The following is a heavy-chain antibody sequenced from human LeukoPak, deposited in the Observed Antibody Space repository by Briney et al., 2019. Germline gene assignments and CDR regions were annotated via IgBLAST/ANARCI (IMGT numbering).Heavy chain of an antibody. CDR1: GYTFTGYY. CDR3: ARAREQWLVNFDY. D-gene: IGHD6-19*01. V-gene: IGHV1-2*02. J-gene: IGHJ4*02. CDR2: INPNSGGT. Sequence: ASVKVSCKASGYTFTGYYMHWVRQAPGQGLEWMGWINPNSGGTNYAQKFQGRVTMTRDTSISTAYMELSRLRSEDTAVYYCARAREQWLVNFDYWGQGTLVTVSS.